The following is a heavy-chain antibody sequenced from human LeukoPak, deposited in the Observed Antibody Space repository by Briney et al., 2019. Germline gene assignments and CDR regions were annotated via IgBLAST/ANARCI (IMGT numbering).Heavy chain of an antibody. CDR1: GGSISSYY. D-gene: IGHD4-23*01. CDR2: IYYSGST. V-gene: IGHV4-59*12. Sequence: SETLSLTCTVSGGSISSYYWTWIRQPPGRGLEWIGYIYYSGSTNYNPSLKSRVTISVDTSKNHFSLKRRSVTAADTAVYYCARGGGGFDIWGHGTMVTVSS. CDR3: ARGGGGFDI. J-gene: IGHJ3*02.